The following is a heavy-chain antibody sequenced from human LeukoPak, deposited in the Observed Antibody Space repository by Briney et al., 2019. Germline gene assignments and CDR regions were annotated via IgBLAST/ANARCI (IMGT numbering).Heavy chain of an antibody. J-gene: IGHJ4*02. CDR3: ARHGPTPYSSSWYYGFDY. CDR2: IYPGDSDT. V-gene: IGHV5-51*01. D-gene: IGHD6-13*01. Sequence: GESLKISCKGSGYSFTSYWIGWVRQMPGKGLEWMGIIYPGDSDTRYSPSFQGQVTISADKSISTAYLQWSSLKASDTAMYYCARHGPTPYSSSWYYGFDYWGQGTLVTVSS. CDR1: GYSFTSYW.